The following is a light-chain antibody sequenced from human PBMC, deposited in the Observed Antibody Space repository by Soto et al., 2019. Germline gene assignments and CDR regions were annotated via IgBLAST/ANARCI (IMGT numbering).Light chain of an antibody. Sequence: EIVLTQSPGTLSLSPGERATLSCRASQSVGNNYLAWHQQKPGQVPRLLIYGAANRATGIPDRVSGSGSGTDSTLTISRLEPEDFAVYYCQQYGTSLLTFGGGTKVEIK. V-gene: IGKV3-20*01. CDR1: QSVGNNY. J-gene: IGKJ4*01. CDR3: QQYGTSLLT. CDR2: GAA.